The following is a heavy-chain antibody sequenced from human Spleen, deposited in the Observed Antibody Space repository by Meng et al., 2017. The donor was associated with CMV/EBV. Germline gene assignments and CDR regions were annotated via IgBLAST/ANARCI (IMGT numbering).Heavy chain of an antibody. J-gene: IGHJ4*02. V-gene: IGHV1-18*01. CDR1: GYTFTSHG. Sequence: ASVKVSCKASGYTFTSHGISWVRQAPGQGLEWVGWISVEYGYTNYAQKFKGRVTMTTDTSTSTVYMELRSLRVDDTALYYCARDLLEGATIYWGQGTLVTVSS. D-gene: IGHD1-26*01. CDR3: ARDLLEGATIY. CDR2: ISVEYGYT.